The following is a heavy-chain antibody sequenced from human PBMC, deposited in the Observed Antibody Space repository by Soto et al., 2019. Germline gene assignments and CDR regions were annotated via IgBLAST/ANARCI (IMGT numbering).Heavy chain of an antibody. CDR2: IYYSGST. Sequence: PSETLSLTCTVSGGSISSGGYYWSWIRQHPGKGLEWIGSIYYSGSTYYNPSLKSRVTISVDTSKNQFSLKLSSVTAADTAVYYCARHVPQQTPLDWFDPWGQGTLVTVPQ. CDR3: ARHVPQQTPLDWFDP. J-gene: IGHJ5*02. CDR1: GGSISSGGYY. V-gene: IGHV4-39*01. D-gene: IGHD6-13*01.